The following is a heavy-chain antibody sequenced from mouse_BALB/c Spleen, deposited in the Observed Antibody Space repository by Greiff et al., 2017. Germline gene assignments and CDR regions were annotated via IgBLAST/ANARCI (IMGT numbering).Heavy chain of an antibody. CDR2: IYPGNSDT. V-gene: IGHV1-5*01. D-gene: IGHD1-1*01. Sequence: LEWIGAIYPGNSDTSYNQKFKGKAKLTAVTSASTAYMELSSLTNEDSAVYYCTRGGYYGSSYGGYFDVWGAGTTVTVSS. CDR3: TRGGYYGSSYGGYFDV. J-gene: IGHJ1*01.